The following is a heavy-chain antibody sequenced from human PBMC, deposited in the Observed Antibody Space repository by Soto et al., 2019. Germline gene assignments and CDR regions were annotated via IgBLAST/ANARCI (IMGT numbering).Heavy chain of an antibody. CDR1: GFNFSSYW. CDR2: ITQGGSET. D-gene: IGHD6-19*01. J-gene: IGHJ6*02. CDR3: ARDYALAVADRYYYYGKDV. V-gene: IGHV3-7*01. Sequence: ESGGGLVQPGGSLRLSCAASGFNFSSYWMSWVRQAPGKGLEWVAHITQGGSETYYEDSVKGRFTISRANAKNSLYREMNSLRAEETAVYYCARDYALAVADRYYYYGKDVWGQGTTVTVS.